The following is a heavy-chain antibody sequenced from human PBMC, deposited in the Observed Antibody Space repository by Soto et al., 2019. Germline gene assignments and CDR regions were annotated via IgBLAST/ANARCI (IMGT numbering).Heavy chain of an antibody. Sequence: SGPTLVNPTQTLTLTCTFSGFSLSTIGVGVGWIRQPPGKALEWLAVIYWDEDKSYSPSLKSRLTITKGTSKNQVVLTVTNMDPVDTATYYCAHMGYTNGYVNYWGQGTLVTVSS. CDR2: IYWDEDK. D-gene: IGHD2-8*01. V-gene: IGHV2-5*02. CDR3: AHMGYTNGYVNY. CDR1: GFSLSTIGVG. J-gene: IGHJ4*02.